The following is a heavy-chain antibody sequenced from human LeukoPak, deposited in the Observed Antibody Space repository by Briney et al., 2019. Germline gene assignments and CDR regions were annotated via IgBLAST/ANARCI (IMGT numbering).Heavy chain of an antibody. CDR1: GDSVSSNNAA. J-gene: IGHJ4*02. V-gene: IGHV6-1*01. D-gene: IGHD1-1*01. CDR2: TYYRSKWYS. CDR3: TRLTRGTTGTNDY. Sequence: SQTLSLTCAISGDSVSSNNAAWNWIRQSPSRGLGWLGRTYYRSKWYSDYAVSVQSRIIVNPDTSKNQFSLQLNSVTPEDTAVYYCTRLTRGTTGTNDYWGQGTHVTVSS.